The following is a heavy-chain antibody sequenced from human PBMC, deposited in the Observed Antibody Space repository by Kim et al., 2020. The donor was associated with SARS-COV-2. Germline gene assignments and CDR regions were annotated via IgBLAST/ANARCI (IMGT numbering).Heavy chain of an antibody. CDR3: ARGIGRLRSSWQANWFDP. D-gene: IGHD6-13*01. Sequence: SVKVSCKASGGTFSSYAISWVRQAPGQGLEWMGGIIPIFGTANYAQKFQGRVTITADESTSTAYMELSSLRSEDTAVYYCARGIGRLRSSWQANWFDPWGQGTLVTVSS. CDR2: IIPIFGTA. CDR1: GGTFSSYA. V-gene: IGHV1-69*13. J-gene: IGHJ5*02.